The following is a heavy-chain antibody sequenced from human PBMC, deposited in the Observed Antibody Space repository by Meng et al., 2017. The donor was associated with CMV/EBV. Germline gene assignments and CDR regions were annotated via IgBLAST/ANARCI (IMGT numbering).Heavy chain of an antibody. D-gene: IGHD1-7*01. CDR1: GGSISSSSYY. V-gene: IGHV4-39*07. CDR2: IYYSGST. J-gene: IGHJ5*02. Sequence: SETLSLTCTVSGGSISSSSYYWGWIRQPPGKGLEWIGSIYYSGSTYYNPSLKSRVTISVDTSKNQFSLKLGSVTAADTAVYYCARYPPKELELQGFDPWGQGTLVTVSS. CDR3: ARYPPKELELQGFDP.